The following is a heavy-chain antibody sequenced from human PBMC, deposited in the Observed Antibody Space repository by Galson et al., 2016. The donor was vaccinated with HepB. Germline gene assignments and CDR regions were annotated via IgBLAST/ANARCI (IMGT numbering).Heavy chain of an antibody. V-gene: IGHV3-64D*06. CDR2: ITTNGDST. J-gene: IGHJ4*02. CDR3: EKPNTAGPSSYFDW. Sequence: SLRLSCAGSGFTFSEHNIHWVRQAPGKGLEYVSGITTNGDSTYYADSVKGRFTISRDNSKNTLHLQMSSLRAEDTAVYYCEKPNTAGPSSYFDWWGQGTLVTVSS. CDR1: GFTFSEHN. D-gene: IGHD5-18*01.